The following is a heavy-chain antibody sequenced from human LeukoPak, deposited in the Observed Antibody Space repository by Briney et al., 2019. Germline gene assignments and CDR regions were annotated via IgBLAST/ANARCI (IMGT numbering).Heavy chain of an antibody. CDR1: GFTFSSYA. CDR2: ISSNGGST. J-gene: IGHJ5*02. Sequence: PGGSLRLSCAASGFTFSSYAMHWVRQAPGKGLEYVSAISSNGGSTYYANSVKGRFTISRDNTRNSLYLQMDSLRVEDTAIYYCVRIPNGANFPNWFDPWGQGTLVTVSS. D-gene: IGHD4/OR15-4a*01. CDR3: VRIPNGANFPNWFDP. V-gene: IGHV3-64*01.